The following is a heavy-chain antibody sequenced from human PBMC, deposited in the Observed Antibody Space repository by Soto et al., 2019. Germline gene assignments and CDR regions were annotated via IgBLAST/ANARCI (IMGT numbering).Heavy chain of an antibody. CDR3: ARAEVDMPTP. V-gene: IGHV3-66*01. Sequence: PGLFLRLSCAASGGTCSSYAMSWVRQAPGKGLEWVSVIYTNGGTKYADSVKGRFTISRDNSMNTVYLQMNSLRVEDTAVYYCARAEVDMPTPWGQGTLVTVSS. CDR1: GGTCSSYA. D-gene: IGHD2-15*01. CDR2: IYTNGGT. J-gene: IGHJ5*02.